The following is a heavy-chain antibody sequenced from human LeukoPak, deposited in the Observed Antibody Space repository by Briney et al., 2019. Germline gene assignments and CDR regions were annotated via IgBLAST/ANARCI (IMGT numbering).Heavy chain of an antibody. CDR3: ALAWFGESRDGLDI. V-gene: IGHV3-15*01. D-gene: IGHD3-10*01. Sequence: GSLRLSCAASGFILRNEAMTWVRQAPGKGLEWVGRIKSQTYGATTDLAAPVKGRFSVSRDDSTSTLFLQMNSLKIEDTGVYYCALAWFGESRDGLDIWGHGTMVTVSS. CDR2: IKSQTYGATT. CDR1: GFILRNEA. J-gene: IGHJ3*02.